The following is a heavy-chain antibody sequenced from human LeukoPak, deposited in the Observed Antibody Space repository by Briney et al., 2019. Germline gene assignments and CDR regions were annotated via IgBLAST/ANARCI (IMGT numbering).Heavy chain of an antibody. CDR1: GYTFTDCF. D-gene: IGHD2-2*01. J-gene: IGHJ4*02. V-gene: IGHV1-2*02. Sequence: ASVKVSCKASGYTFTDCFLHWVRQAPGQGLEWMGWINPNSGGTNYAQRFQGRVTVTRDTSISTAYMELSSLRSEDTAVYYCARQEDPEDCSSTSCYVDYWGQGTLVTVSS. CDR3: ARQEDPEDCSSTSCYVDY. CDR2: INPNSGGT.